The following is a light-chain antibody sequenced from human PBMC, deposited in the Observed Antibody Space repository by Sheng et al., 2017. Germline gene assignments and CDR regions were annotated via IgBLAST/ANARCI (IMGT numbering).Light chain of an antibody. V-gene: IGKV1-5*03. CDR3: QQDSIYPWT. J-gene: IGKJ1*01. CDR1: ESINSW. Sequence: DIQMTQSPSTLSASVGDRVTITCRASESINSWLAWYQQKPGKAPKLLVYKASSLQSGVPPTFSGSGSGTEFTLTISSLQPDDFATYYCQQDSIYPWTFGQGTKVEIK. CDR2: KAS.